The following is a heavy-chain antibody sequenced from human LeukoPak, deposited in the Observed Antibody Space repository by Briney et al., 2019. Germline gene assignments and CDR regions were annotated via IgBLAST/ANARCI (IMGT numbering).Heavy chain of an antibody. CDR1: GSSISSYY. D-gene: IGHD3-22*01. CDR3: ARYYYDSSGYPIFDY. J-gene: IGHJ4*02. CDR2: IYYSGST. Sequence: SETLSLTCTVSGSSISSYYWSWIRQPPGKGLEWIGYIYYSGSTNYNPSLKSRVTISVDTSKNQFSLKLSSVTAADTAVYYCARYYYDSSGYPIFDYWGQGTLVTVSS. V-gene: IGHV4-59*01.